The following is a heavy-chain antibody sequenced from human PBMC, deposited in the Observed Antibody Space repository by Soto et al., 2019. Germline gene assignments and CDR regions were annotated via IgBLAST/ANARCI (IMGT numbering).Heavy chain of an antibody. J-gene: IGHJ4*02. CDR3: ARGGGFCGADCYKGGIDY. D-gene: IGHD2-21*02. V-gene: IGHV3-30-3*01. CDR2: ISYDGSDQ. Sequence: QVQLVESGGGVVQPGRSLRLSCAASGFTFSPYTMHWVRQTPGKGLEWVAVISYDGSDQYYADSVRGRFTISRDNSKYTVFLQMNSLRAEDTALYYCARGGGFCGADCYKGGIDYWGQGTLVTVSS. CDR1: GFTFSPYT.